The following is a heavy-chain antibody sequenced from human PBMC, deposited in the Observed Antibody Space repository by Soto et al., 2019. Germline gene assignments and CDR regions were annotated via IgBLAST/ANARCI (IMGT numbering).Heavy chain of an antibody. J-gene: IGHJ4*02. V-gene: IGHV3-30*18. Sequence: LRASCAASGFTFSSYGMHCVRQAPFTVLDWVAAISYDGNNQYYADSVKGRVTISRDDSKNTLYLQVNSLRPEYTAVYYCAKLMYSFDSSGFSIDYWAQGTLVTHPS. CDR3: AKLMYSFDSSGFSIDY. D-gene: IGHD3-22*01. CDR1: GFTFSSYG. CDR2: ISYDGNNQ.